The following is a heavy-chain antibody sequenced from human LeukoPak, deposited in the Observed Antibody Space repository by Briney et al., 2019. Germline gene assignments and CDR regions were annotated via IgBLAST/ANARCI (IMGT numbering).Heavy chain of an antibody. CDR3: ARGYGSGSYPSNPDMDV. D-gene: IGHD3-10*01. J-gene: IGHJ6*03. CDR1: GYTFTGYY. Sequence: GASVKVSCKASGYTFTGYYMHWVRQAPGQGLEWMGWINPNSGGTNYAQKFQGRVTMTRDTSISTTYMELSRLRSDDTAVYYCARGYGSGSYPSNPDMDVWGKGTTVTISS. V-gene: IGHV1-2*02. CDR2: INPNSGGT.